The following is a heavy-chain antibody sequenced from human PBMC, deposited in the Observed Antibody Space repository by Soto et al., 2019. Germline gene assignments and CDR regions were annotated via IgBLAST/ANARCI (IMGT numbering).Heavy chain of an antibody. V-gene: IGHV3-23*01. CDR1: GFTFNSYA. CDR2: IIGSGTHT. D-gene: IGHD2-2*01. Sequence: GGSLRLSCAASGFTFNSYAMSWFRQAPGTGLEWVSTIIGSGTHTYYADSVKGRFTVSRENSKNTLYLEMNRLRAEDTAVYYCARDCLEGCEKYPMFHYWSQGTLVTVSS. CDR3: ARDCLEGCEKYPMFHY. J-gene: IGHJ4*02.